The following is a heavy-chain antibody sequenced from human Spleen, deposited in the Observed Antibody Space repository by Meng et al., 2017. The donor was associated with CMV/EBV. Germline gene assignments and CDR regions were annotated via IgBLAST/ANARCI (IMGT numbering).Heavy chain of an antibody. Sequence: GSLRLSCKASGFTFNNYVMHWVRQPPGKGLEWVALIRYDGSSEYYADSVKGRFTISRDNSKNTLYLQMNSLRAEDTALYYCAKPGDDSGTNWFDPWGQGTLVTVSS. J-gene: IGHJ5*02. CDR3: AKPGDDSGTNWFDP. CDR1: GFTFNNYV. CDR2: IRYDGSSE. D-gene: IGHD6-19*01. V-gene: IGHV3-30*02.